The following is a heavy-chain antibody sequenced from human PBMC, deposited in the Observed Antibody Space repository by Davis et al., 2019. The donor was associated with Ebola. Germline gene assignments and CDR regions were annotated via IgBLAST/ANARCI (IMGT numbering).Heavy chain of an antibody. J-gene: IGHJ4*02. Sequence: PGGSLRLSCAASGFTFSSYAMHWVRQAPGKGLEWVAVISYDGSNKYYADSVKGRFTISRDNSKNTLYLQMNSLRAEDTAVYYCARDNGYSSGWYVGDWGQGTLVTVSS. CDR3: ARDNGYSSGWYVGD. CDR2: ISYDGSNK. V-gene: IGHV3-30-3*01. D-gene: IGHD6-19*01. CDR1: GFTFSSYA.